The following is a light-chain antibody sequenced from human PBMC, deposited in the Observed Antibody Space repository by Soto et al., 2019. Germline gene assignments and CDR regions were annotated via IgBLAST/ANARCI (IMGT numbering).Light chain of an antibody. CDR2: TAT. V-gene: IGKV1-39*01. J-gene: IGKJ1*01. CDR3: QQSYSAPPWT. Sequence: DIQMTQSPSSLSASVGDKITITCRASQNIRIYLNWYQQKPGKTPKLLIYTATSLQSEVPSRFSGSGSETDFTLTISSLEPEDFATYYCQQSYSAPPWTFGPGTKVEVK. CDR1: QNIRIY.